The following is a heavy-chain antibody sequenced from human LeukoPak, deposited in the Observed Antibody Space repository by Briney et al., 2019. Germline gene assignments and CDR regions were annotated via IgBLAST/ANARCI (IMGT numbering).Heavy chain of an antibody. J-gene: IGHJ4*02. V-gene: IGHV3-74*01. Sequence: GGSLRLSCAASGNYWMHWVRQAPGKGLVWVSHINSDGSWTGYADSVKGRFTISKDNAKNTVYLQMNSLRAEDTALYYCGKDIGGRPHCSGGACYSPCDKWGQGTLVTVSS. CDR3: GKDIGGRPHCSGGACYSPCDK. CDR1: GNYW. CDR2: INSDGSWT. D-gene: IGHD2-15*01.